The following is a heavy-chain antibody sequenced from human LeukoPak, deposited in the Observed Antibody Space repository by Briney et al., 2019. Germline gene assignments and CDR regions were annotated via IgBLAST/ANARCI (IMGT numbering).Heavy chain of an antibody. Sequence: PGGSLRLSCAASGFTFSRNSMNWVRQAPGKGLEWVSFISSRSSYIYYADSVKGRFTISRDNAKNSLYLQMNSLRAEDTAVYYCAGGLMREYNSGWYMHSFDYWGQGTLATVSS. V-gene: IGHV3-21*01. CDR3: AGGLMREYNSGWYMHSFDY. J-gene: IGHJ4*02. CDR2: ISSRSSYI. CDR1: GFTFSRNS. D-gene: IGHD6-19*01.